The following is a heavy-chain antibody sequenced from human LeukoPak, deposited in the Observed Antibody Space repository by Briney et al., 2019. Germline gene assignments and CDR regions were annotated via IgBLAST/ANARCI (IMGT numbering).Heavy chain of an antibody. CDR3: ARERGPKRFGELLFSRTAYNWFDP. CDR2: ISGYNGNT. Sequence: ASVKVSCKASGYTFTTYNINWVRQAPGQGLEWMGWISGYNGNTNYAQKLQGRVTMTTDTSTSTAYMELRSLKSDDTAVYYCARERGPKRFGELLFSRTAYNWFDPLGPGNPGHRLL. D-gene: IGHD3-10*01. J-gene: IGHJ5*02. CDR1: GYTFTTYN. V-gene: IGHV1-18*01.